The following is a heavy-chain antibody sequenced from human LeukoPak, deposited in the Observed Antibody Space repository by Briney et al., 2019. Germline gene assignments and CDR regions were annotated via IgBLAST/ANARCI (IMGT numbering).Heavy chain of an antibody. J-gene: IGHJ4*02. CDR1: GGSVSSGGYY. Sequence: EPSETLSLTCTVSGGSVSSGGYYWSWIRQHPGKGLEWIGYIYYSGSTYYNPSLKSRVTISVDTSKNQFSLKLSSVTAADTAVYYCARGEDYGGPALHYWGQGTLVTVSS. V-gene: IGHV4-31*03. CDR3: ARGEDYGGPALHY. CDR2: IYYSGST. D-gene: IGHD4-23*01.